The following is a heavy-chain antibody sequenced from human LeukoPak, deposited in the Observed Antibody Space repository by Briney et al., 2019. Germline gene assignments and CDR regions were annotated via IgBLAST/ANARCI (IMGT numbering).Heavy chain of an antibody. D-gene: IGHD6-6*01. J-gene: IGHJ5*02. Sequence: KPSETLSLTCTVSSGSISSYYWSWIRQPPGKGLEWIGYIYYSGSTNYNPSLKSRVTISVDTSKNQFSLKLSSVTAADTAVYYCARGRGEYSRYNWFDPWGQGTLVTVSS. CDR3: ARGRGEYSRYNWFDP. CDR1: SGSISSYY. CDR2: IYYSGST. V-gene: IGHV4-59*01.